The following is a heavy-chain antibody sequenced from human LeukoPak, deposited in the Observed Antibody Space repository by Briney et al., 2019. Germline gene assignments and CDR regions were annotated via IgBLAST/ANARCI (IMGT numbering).Heavy chain of an antibody. V-gene: IGHV3-15*01. Sequence: GGSLRLSCAASGFTSSNAWMSWVRQAPGKGLEWVGRVKSKTDAGTTDYAAPVKGRFTISRDDSKNTLYLQMNSLKTEDTAVYYCTTTYDSTLYYYYYMDVWGKGTAVTVSS. CDR2: VKSKTDAGTT. CDR3: TTTYDSTLYYYYYMDV. J-gene: IGHJ6*03. D-gene: IGHD3-22*01. CDR1: GFTSSNAW.